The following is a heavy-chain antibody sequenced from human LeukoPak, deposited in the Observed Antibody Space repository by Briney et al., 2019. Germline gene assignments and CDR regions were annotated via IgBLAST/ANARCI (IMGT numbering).Heavy chain of an antibody. CDR2: IYHSGTT. CDR1: GYSISSGHF. D-gene: IGHD3-10*01. CDR3: ARRWLGHRDAFDI. J-gene: IGHJ3*02. Sequence: SETLSLTCAVSGYSISSGHFWGWIRQPPGKGLEWIGSIYHSGTTYYNPSLKSRVTISVDTSKNQFSLKLSSVTAADTAVYYCARRWLGHRDAFDIWGQGTMVTVSS. V-gene: IGHV4-38-2*01.